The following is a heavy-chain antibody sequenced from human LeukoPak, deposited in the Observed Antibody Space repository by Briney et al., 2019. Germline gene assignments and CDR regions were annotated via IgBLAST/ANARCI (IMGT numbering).Heavy chain of an antibody. CDR3: SRDSGRGPPEAFDI. D-gene: IGHD2-15*01. CDR2: ISSISHYI. J-gene: IGHJ3*02. Sequence: GGSLRLSCAPSGFTFRSYSMNWVRQAPGKGLEWVSTISSISHYIYYADSVKGRFTISRDNAMNSLCLQMNSLRAGDTAVYYCSRDSGRGPPEAFDIWGQGTMVTVSS. V-gene: IGHV3-21*01. CDR1: GFTFRSYS.